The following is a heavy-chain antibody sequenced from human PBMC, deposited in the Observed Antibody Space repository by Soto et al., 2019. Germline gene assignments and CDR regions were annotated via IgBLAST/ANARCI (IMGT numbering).Heavy chain of an antibody. J-gene: IGHJ4*02. CDR1: GFTFSTFW. CDR3: ARDFEY. CDR2: INSCGSST. V-gene: IGHV3-74*01. Sequence: EVQLVESGGGLVQPGGSLRLSCEASGFTFSTFWMHWVRQAPGKGLVWVSRINSCGSSTNYADSVKGRVTISRDNAKNTLYLQLNSLRPEDTAVYYCARDFEYWGQGTLVTVYS.